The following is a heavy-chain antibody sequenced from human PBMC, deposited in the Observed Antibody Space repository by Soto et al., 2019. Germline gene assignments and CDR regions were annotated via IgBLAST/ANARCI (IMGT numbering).Heavy chain of an antibody. CDR2: IFANGHT. CDR1: GGSISEKY. J-gene: IGHJ5*02. CDR3: VASLAASGLNWLDP. Sequence: PSETLSLTCIVSGGSISEKYWNWVRQPPGKGLEWIGLIFANGHTDYNPSLKSRVTMSVDASKNQFSLGLTSMTAADTAVYYCVASLAASGLNWLDPWGRGPWSPSPQ. V-gene: IGHV4-4*07. D-gene: IGHD6-13*01.